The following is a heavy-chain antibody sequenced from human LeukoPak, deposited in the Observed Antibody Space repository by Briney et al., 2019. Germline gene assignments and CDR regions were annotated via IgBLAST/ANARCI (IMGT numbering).Heavy chain of an antibody. Sequence: PGGSLRLSCAASGFTFSNYWMNWVRQAPGKGLEWVAKINQDGSETYYVDSVKGRFTISRDNARNSLYLQMNSLRAEDTAVYNCARDDYYGSGILDFWGQGTLVTVSS. D-gene: IGHD3-10*01. CDR2: INQDGSET. CDR3: ARDDYYGSGILDF. CDR1: GFTFSNYW. V-gene: IGHV3-7*01. J-gene: IGHJ4*02.